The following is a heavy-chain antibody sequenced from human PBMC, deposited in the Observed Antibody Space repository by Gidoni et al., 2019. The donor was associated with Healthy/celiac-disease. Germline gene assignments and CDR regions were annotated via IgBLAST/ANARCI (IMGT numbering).Heavy chain of an antibody. D-gene: IGHD2-21*02. CDR1: GFTFSSYS. CDR3: ARDPAYCGGDCYPFDY. CDR2: ISSSSSTI. V-gene: IGHV3-48*02. Sequence: EVQLVESGGGLVQPGGSLSLSCAASGFTFSSYSMNWVRQAPGKGLEWVSYISSSSSTIYYADSVKGRFTISRDNAKNSLYLQMNSLRDEDTAVYYCARDPAYCGGDCYPFDYWGQGTLVTVSS. J-gene: IGHJ4*02.